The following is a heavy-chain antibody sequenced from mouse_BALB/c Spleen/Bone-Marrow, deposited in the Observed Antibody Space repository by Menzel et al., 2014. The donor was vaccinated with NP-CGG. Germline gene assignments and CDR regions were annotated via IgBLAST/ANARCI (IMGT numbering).Heavy chain of an antibody. CDR2: INPSSGYT. Sequence: VQLQQSAPELARPGASVKMSCKASGYIFSSYTMHWVKRRPGQGLEWIGSINPSSGYTDYNQKFKDKTILTADKSSSTAYMQLSSLTSEDSAVYYCAKINYGYYALDYWGQGTSVTVSS. J-gene: IGHJ4*01. CDR3: AKINYGYYALDY. CDR1: GYIFSSYT. D-gene: IGHD1-1*01. V-gene: IGHV1-4*02.